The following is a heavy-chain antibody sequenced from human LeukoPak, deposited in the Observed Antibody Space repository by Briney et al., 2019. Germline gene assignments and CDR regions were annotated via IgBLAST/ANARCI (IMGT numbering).Heavy chain of an antibody. CDR1: GFTFRSFD. D-gene: IGHD7-27*01. CDR2: ISFDGSNK. Sequence: GGSLRLSCAASGFTFRSFDMHWVRQAPGKGLEWVAIISFDGSNKYYADSVKGRFTISRDNSKNTLYLQINSLRPEDTAVYYCAKGLGTGMKGPVNSWGQGSLVTVSS. CDR3: AKGLGTGMKGPVNS. V-gene: IGHV3-30*18. J-gene: IGHJ4*02.